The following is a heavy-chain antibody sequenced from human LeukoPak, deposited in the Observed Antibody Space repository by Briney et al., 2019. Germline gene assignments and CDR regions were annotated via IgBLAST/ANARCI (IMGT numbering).Heavy chain of an antibody. CDR2: IYSGGST. J-gene: IGHJ4*02. CDR3: ARPYYYDSSGYYYALDY. V-gene: IGHV3-53*05. Sequence: GGSLRLSCAASGFTVSSNYMSWVRQAPGKGLEWVSVIYSGGSTYYADSVKGRFTISRDNSKNTLYLQMNSLRAEDTAVYYCARPYYYDSSGYYYALDYWGQGTLVTVSS. D-gene: IGHD3-22*01. CDR1: GFTVSSNY.